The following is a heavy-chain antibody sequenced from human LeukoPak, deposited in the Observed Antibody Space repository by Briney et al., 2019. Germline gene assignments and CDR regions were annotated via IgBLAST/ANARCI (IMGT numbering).Heavy chain of an antibody. Sequence: GSLRLSCAASGFTFSNNAMSWVRQPPGKGLEWIGEINHSGSTNYNPSLKSRVTISVDTSKNQFSLKLSSVTAADTAVYYCARARYYGSGSYLYWGQGTLVTVSS. J-gene: IGHJ4*02. CDR1: GFTFSNNA. V-gene: IGHV4-34*01. CDR3: ARARYYGSGSYLY. CDR2: INHSGST. D-gene: IGHD3-10*01.